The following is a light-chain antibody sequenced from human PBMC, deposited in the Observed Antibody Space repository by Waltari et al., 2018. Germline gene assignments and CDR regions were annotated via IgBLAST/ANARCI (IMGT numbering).Light chain of an antibody. CDR1: SSNIGSQSY. CDR2: DVN. CDR3: SSFTTSSTWV. Sequence: QSVLTQPASVSGSPGHSITISCTGSSSNIGSQSYVSWYQQHAGKAPKLLISDVNQRPSGISSRFSGSKSGNTASLTISGLQAEDEADYYCSSFTTSSTWVFGGGTQLTVL. V-gene: IGLV2-14*03. J-gene: IGLJ3*02.